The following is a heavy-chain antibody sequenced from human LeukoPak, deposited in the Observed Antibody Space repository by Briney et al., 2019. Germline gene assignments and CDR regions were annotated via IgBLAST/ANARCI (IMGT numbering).Heavy chain of an antibody. D-gene: IGHD6-19*01. J-gene: IGHJ4*02. V-gene: IGHV3-21*01. CDR2: ISSSSSYI. CDR1: GFTFSSYS. CDR3: ARDEQWLTGPIDY. Sequence: SGGSLRLSCAASGFTFSSYSMNWGRQAPGKGLEWVSSISSSSSYIYYADSVKGRFTISRDNAKNSLYLQMNSLRAEDTAVYYCARDEQWLTGPIDYWGQGTLVTVSS.